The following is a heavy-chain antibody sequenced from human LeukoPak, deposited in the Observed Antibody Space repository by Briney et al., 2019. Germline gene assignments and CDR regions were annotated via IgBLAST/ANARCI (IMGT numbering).Heavy chain of an antibody. CDR3: ATLAVWRDWYFDL. V-gene: IGHV4-39*01. CDR2: IFYSGNS. J-gene: IGHJ2*01. D-gene: IGHD2-21*01. Sequence: SETLSLTCTVSGASIDSSRYYWGWIRQPPGKGPEWIASIFYSGNSYNNPSLKSRVTMSADTSKNQFSLKLTSVTAADTAVYYCATLAVWRDWYFDLWGRGTLVTVSS. CDR1: GASIDSSRYY.